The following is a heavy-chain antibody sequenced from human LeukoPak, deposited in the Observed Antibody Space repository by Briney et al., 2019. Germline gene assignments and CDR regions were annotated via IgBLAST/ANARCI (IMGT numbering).Heavy chain of an antibody. J-gene: IGHJ4*02. D-gene: IGHD6-19*01. CDR2: IIPMFGTA. V-gene: IGHV1-69*06. CDR1: GGTFSSYV. Sequence: GSSVKVSCKASGGTFSSYVITWVRQAPGQGLEWMGGIIPMFGTADYAQKFQGRVTITADKSTSTAYMQLSSLRSEDTAVYYCARGAYSSGSYYFDHWGQGTLVTVSS. CDR3: ARGAYSSGSYYFDH.